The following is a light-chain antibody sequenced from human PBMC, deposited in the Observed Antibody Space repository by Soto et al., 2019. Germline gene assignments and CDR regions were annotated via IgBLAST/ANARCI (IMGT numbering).Light chain of an antibody. CDR3: HQHHSWPWT. V-gene: IGKV3-15*01. CDR2: GAS. CDR1: QSISSTY. J-gene: IGKJ1*01. Sequence: EIVLTQSPGTLSLSPGASATLSCRASQSISSTYLAWYQQKPGQPPRLLIYGASTRAAGIPATFSGSGSGTEFTLTISSLQSEDFAVYYCHQHHSWPWTFGQGTKVDIK.